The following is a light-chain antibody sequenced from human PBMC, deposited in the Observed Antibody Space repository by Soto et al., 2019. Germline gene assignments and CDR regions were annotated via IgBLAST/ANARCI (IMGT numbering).Light chain of an antibody. CDR1: QSVSSSY. V-gene: IGKV3-20*01. CDR3: QQYART. J-gene: IGKJ1*01. Sequence: EIVLTQTPGTLSLSPGERATLSCRASQSVSSSYLAWYQQKPGQAPRILIYGASSRATGIPDRFSGSGSGTDFTLTISRLEPEDFAVYHCQQYARTFGQGTKVEIK. CDR2: GAS.